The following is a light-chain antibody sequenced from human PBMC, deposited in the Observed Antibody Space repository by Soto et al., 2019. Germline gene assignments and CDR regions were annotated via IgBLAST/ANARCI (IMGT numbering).Light chain of an antibody. CDR3: SSYAGSSNV. V-gene: IGLV2-8*01. Sequence: QSVLTQPPSASGSPGQSVAISCTGTSRDGVGYNYVSWYQQHPGKAPKLMIYEVNKRPSGVPDRFSGSKSGNTASLTVSGLQAEDEADYYCSSYAGSSNVFGTGTKVTVL. CDR2: EVN. J-gene: IGLJ1*01. CDR1: SRDGVGYNY.